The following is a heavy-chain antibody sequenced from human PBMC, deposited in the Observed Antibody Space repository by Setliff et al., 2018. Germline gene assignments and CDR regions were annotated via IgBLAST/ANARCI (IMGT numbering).Heavy chain of an antibody. CDR2: VYHSGNA. CDR3: AKGGTYRYFDF. CDR1: GVPFSGAS. Sequence: SETLSLTCTVSGVPFSGASIWSWIRQPPGKGLEFIGDVYHSGNAKYDPSLESHAIMSVEASKNEISLKLKSVTAADTAVYYCAKGGTYRYFDFWGQGALVTVS. J-gene: IGHJ4*02. V-gene: IGHV4-59*01. D-gene: IGHD1-1*01.